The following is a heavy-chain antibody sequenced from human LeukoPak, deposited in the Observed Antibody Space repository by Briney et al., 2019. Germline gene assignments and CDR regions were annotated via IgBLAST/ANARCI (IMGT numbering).Heavy chain of an antibody. CDR1: GFTFGSYA. CDR3: VLSDTAMVGNDY. J-gene: IGHJ4*02. Sequence: PGGSLRLSCAASGFTFGSYAMHWVRQAPGKGLEYVSAISSNGGSTYYANSVKGRFTISRDNSKNTLYLQMGSLRAEDMAVYYCVLSDTAMVGNDYWGQGTLVTVSS. D-gene: IGHD5-18*01. V-gene: IGHV3-64*01. CDR2: ISSNGGST.